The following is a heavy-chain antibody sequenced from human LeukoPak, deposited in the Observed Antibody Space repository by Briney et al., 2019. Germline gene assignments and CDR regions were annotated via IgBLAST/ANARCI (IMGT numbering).Heavy chain of an antibody. CDR3: ARVGHCSSTSCYDGFYYYYGMDV. CDR2: IIPIFGTA. CDR1: GGTFSSYA. Sequence: SVKVSCKASGGTFSSYAISWVRQAPGQGLEWMGGIIPIFGTANYAQKFQGRVTITADESTSTAYMELSSLRSDDTAVYYCARVGHCSSTSCYDGFYYYYGMDVWGQGTTVTVSS. V-gene: IGHV1-69*13. D-gene: IGHD2-2*01. J-gene: IGHJ6*02.